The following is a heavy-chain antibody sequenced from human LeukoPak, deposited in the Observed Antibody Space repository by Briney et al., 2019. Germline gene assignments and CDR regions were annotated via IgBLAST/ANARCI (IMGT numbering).Heavy chain of an antibody. CDR3: AIRYSSRWYSDAFDI. CDR2: IFHTGST. D-gene: IGHD6-13*01. Sequence: SETLSLTCTVSGDSISSGNYWGWIRQPPGKGLEWIGSIFHTGSTYFNLSLKSRVTISVDTSKNQFSLRLSSVTAADTAVYYCAIRYSSRWYSDAFDIWGQGTTVTVSS. V-gene: IGHV4-38-2*02. J-gene: IGHJ3*02. CDR1: GDSISSGNY.